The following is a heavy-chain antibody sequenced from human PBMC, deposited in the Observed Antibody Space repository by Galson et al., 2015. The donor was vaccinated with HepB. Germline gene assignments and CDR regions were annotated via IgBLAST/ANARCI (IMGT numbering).Heavy chain of an antibody. CDR1: GFSVGDTY. Sequence: SLRLSCAASGFSVGDTYISWVRQAPGKGLEWVSIIYDGDATYYVDSVNGRFIISRDISKNTLYLQMNNLRVEDTAVYYCVRDRAGPWGQGTLVTVSS. CDR2: IYDGDAT. V-gene: IGHV3-66*01. CDR3: VRDRAGP. J-gene: IGHJ5*02.